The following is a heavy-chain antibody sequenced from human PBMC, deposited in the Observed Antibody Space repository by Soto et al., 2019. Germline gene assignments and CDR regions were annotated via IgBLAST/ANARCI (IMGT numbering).Heavy chain of an antibody. Sequence: SETLSLTCTVSGGSMSSYYWSWIRQPPGKGLEWIGYIYYSGSTIYNPSLKSRVTISVDTSKNQFSLKLSSVTVADTAVYYCARYGSGSSVWFDPWGQGTLVTVSS. V-gene: IGHV4-59*01. D-gene: IGHD3-10*01. J-gene: IGHJ5*02. CDR1: GGSMSSYY. CDR3: ARYGSGSSVWFDP. CDR2: IYYSGST.